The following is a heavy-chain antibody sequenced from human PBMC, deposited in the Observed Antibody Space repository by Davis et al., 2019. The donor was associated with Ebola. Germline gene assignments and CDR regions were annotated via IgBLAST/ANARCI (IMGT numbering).Heavy chain of an antibody. J-gene: IGHJ5*02. D-gene: IGHD3-22*01. CDR1: GDSISSSSYY. CDR2: IYYSGST. CDR3: ARHSITMIVAWGWFDP. V-gene: IGHV4-39*01. Sequence: MPSETLSLTCTVSGDSISSSSYYWGWIRQPPGKGLEWTGSIYYSGSTYYNPSLKSRVTISVDTSKNQFSLKLSSVTAADTAVYYCARHSITMIVAWGWFDPWGQGTLVTVSS.